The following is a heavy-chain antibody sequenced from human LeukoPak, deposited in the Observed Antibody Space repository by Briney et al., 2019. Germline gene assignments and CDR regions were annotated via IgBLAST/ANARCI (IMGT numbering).Heavy chain of an antibody. CDR3: ARDRWQNWFDP. V-gene: IGHV4-59*01. D-gene: IGHD3-16*02. CDR1: GGSISSNY. J-gene: IGHJ5*02. CDR2: IYYSGST. Sequence: SETLSLTCTVSGGSISSNYWSWIRQPPGKGLEWTGYIYYSGSTNYNPSLKSRVTISVDTAKNQVSLNLTSVTAADTAVYYCARDRWQNWFDPWGQGTLVTVSS.